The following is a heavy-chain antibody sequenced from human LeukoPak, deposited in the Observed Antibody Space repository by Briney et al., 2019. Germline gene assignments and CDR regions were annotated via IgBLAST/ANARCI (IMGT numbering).Heavy chain of an antibody. D-gene: IGHD3-16*01. J-gene: IGHJ6*02. CDR1: GFTFSDSW. V-gene: IGHV3-7*01. Sequence: GGSLRLSCAASGFTFSDSWMSWVRQAPGKGLEWVANMNQDGSEKDYVDSVKGRFTISRDNARNSPYLQMSSLRAEDTAVYYCATYTHWVAGDVWGQGTTVTVSS. CDR2: MNQDGSEK. CDR3: ATYTHWVAGDV.